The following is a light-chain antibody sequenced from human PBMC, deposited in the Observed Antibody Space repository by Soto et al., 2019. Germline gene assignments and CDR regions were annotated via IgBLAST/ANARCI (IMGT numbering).Light chain of an antibody. CDR3: QQYGT. J-gene: IGKJ1*01. CDR1: QSISSW. CDR2: DAS. Sequence: DIQMTQSPYTLSASVGDRVTITCRASQSISSWLAWYQQKPGKAPKLLIYDASSLESGVPSRFSGSGSGTEFTLTISSLQPHDFATYYCQQYGTFGQGTKVEIK. V-gene: IGKV1-5*01.